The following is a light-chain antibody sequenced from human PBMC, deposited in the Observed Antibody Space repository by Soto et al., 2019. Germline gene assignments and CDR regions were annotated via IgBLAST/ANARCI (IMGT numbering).Light chain of an antibody. CDR3: QQYDKWPPIT. V-gene: IGKV3-15*01. Sequence: EIGMTQSPATLSVSPGERGTLSCRASQSVDSNLAWYQQKPGQAPRLLIYRASTRATGIPARFSGSGSGTEFTLTISSLQPEDFAVYYCQQYDKWPPITFGQGTRLEIK. CDR2: RAS. CDR1: QSVDSN. J-gene: IGKJ5*01.